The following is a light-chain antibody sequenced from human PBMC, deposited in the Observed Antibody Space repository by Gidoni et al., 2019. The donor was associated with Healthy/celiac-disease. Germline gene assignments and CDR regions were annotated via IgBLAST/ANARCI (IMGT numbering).Light chain of an antibody. V-gene: IGLV2-14*01. Sequence: QSALTQPASVSGYPGQSITSSCTGTSSDVRGYNYVSWYQQNPGKAPKLMIYEVSTRPSAFSTRFSGSKSGNTASLTISGLQAEDEADYYCSSYTSSSTRVFGGGTKLTVL. CDR2: EVS. CDR1: SSDVRGYNY. J-gene: IGLJ2*01. CDR3: SSYTSSSTRV.